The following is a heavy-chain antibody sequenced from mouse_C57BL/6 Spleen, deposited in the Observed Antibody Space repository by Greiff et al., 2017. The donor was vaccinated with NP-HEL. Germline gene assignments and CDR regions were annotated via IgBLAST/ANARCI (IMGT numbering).Heavy chain of an antibody. CDR3: ARIKKIVATYFDY. CDR2: TNPTNGRT. D-gene: IGHD1-1*01. CDR1: GYTFTSYW. V-gene: IGHV1S81*02. J-gene: IGHJ2*01. Sequence: QVQLQQPGAELVKAGASVKMSCKASGYTFTSYWMHWVKQRLGQGLEWFAETNPTNGRTYYNEKCKSKATLTADKSSSTAYMLLSGPTFEDSAVYYCARIKKIVATYFDYWGQGTTLTVSS.